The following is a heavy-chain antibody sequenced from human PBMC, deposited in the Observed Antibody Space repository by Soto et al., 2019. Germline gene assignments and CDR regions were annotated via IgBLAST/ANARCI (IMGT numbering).Heavy chain of an antibody. J-gene: IGHJ4*02. V-gene: IGHV3-48*02. CDR3: VRVDSSGWDFDS. CDR1: KFTFSDYS. Sequence: EVQLVESGGGLVQAGGSLRLSCAASKFTFSDYSMNWVRQAPGKGLEWISYIGSSESSIYYADSVKDRFVIYRDNAEKSLYLQMNSLRDEDTAVYYCVRVDSSGWDFDSWGQGTLVTVSS. D-gene: IGHD6-19*01. CDR2: IGSSESSI.